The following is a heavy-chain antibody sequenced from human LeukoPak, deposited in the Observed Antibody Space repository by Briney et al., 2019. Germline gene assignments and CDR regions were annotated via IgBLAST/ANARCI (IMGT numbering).Heavy chain of an antibody. CDR3: ARDVLDMDSSGFD. J-gene: IGHJ4*02. CDR2: IIPIFGTA. V-gene: IGHV1-69*13. CDR1: GGTFSSYA. D-gene: IGHD3-22*01. Sequence: SVKVSCKASGGTFSSYAISWVRQAPGQGLEWMGGIIPIFGTANYAQKFQGRVTITADESTSTAYMELSSLRSEDTAVYYCARDVLDMDSSGFDWGQGTLVTVSS.